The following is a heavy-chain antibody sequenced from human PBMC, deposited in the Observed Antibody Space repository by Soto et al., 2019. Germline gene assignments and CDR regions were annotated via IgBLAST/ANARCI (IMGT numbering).Heavy chain of an antibody. CDR2: VYYTGTT. D-gene: IGHD2-21*02. CDR1: GDSISTAIW. V-gene: IGHV4-4*02. CDR3: ARRGGSVRDFEINYFDT. J-gene: IGHJ4*02. Sequence: QVQLQESGPRLVKPSGTLSLSCTVTGDSISTAIWWSWVRRSPERGMEWIGEVYYTGTTHYNPALGNRAIVSADKSRNQFPLSLSYVTAADAAIYYSARRGGSVRDFEINYFDTWGQGAVVPVSS.